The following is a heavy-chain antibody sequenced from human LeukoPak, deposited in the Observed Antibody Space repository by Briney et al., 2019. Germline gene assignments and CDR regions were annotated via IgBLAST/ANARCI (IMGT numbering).Heavy chain of an antibody. CDR3: ARGPMRYQLLPFDY. D-gene: IGHD2-2*01. Sequence: PSETLSLTCAVYGGSFSGYYWSWIRQPPGKGLEWIGEINHSGSTNYNPSLKSRVTISVDTSKNQFSLKLSSVTAADTAVYYCARGPMRYQLLPFDYWGRGTLVTVSS. CDR1: GGSFSGYY. V-gene: IGHV4-34*01. J-gene: IGHJ4*02. CDR2: INHSGST.